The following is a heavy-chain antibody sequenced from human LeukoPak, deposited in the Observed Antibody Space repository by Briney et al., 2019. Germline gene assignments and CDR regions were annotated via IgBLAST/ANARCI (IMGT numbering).Heavy chain of an antibody. CDR1: GGSISSGGYA. D-gene: IGHD5-18*01. CDR2: IYHSGST. Sequence: SVNLSLTCADSGGSISSGGYAGSWIRQPPGKGLEWIGYIYHSGSTYYNPSLKSRVTISVDRSKNQFSLKLSSVTAADTAVYYCARGDTKFDPWGQGTLVTVSS. J-gene: IGHJ5*02. V-gene: IGHV4-30-2*01. CDR3: ARGDTKFDP.